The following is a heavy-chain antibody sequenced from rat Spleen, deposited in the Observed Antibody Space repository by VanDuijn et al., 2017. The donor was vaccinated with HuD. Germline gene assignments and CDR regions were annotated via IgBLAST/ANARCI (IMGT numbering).Heavy chain of an antibody. Sequence: EVQLVESGGGLVQPGRSLKLSCVASGFTFNNYWMSWIRQAPGKGLEWVASISTGGGNTYYRDSVKGRFTISRDNAQNTLYLQMNSLRSEDTASYYCARQTTGIPTPDYWGQGVMVTVSS. CDR1: GFTFNNYW. J-gene: IGHJ2*01. V-gene: IGHV5-31*01. D-gene: IGHD1-9*01. CDR3: ARQTTGIPTPDY. CDR2: ISTGGGNT.